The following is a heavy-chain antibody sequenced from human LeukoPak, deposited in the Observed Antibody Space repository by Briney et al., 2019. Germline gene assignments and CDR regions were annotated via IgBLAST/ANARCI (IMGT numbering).Heavy chain of an antibody. J-gene: IGHJ4*02. CDR3: ARVRWLQLHYFDY. D-gene: IGHD5-24*01. V-gene: IGHV4-34*01. CDR2: INHSGST. CDR1: GGSFSGYY. Sequence: SETLSLTCAVYGGSFSGYYWSWIRQPPGKGLEWIGEINHSGSTNYNPSLKSRVTISVDTSKNQFSLKLSSVTAADTAVYYCARVRWLQLHYFDYWGQGTLVTVSS.